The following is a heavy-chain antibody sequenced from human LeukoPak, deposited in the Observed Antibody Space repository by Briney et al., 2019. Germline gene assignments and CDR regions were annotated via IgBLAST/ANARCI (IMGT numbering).Heavy chain of an antibody. J-gene: IGHJ4*02. CDR3: ARRPPTGGNYDGPSGLDY. V-gene: IGHV4-34*01. CDR1: GESFSDYY. D-gene: IGHD2-8*02. CDR2: INHSGTT. Sequence: PSETLSLTCAVYGESFSDYYWSWIRQPPGKGLEWIGEINHSGTTNYNPSLKSRVTISVDTSKNQFSLRLGSVTAADTAMYYCARRPPTGGNYDGPSGLDYWGQGTLVTVSS.